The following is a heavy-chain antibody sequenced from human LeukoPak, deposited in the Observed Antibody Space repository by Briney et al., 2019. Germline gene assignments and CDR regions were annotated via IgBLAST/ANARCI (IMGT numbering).Heavy chain of an antibody. Sequence: TGGSLRLSCAASGFTFSNYWMSWVRQAPGKGLEWVANIKQDGSEKYYVDSVKGRFTISRDNARDSLYLQMNSLRAEDTAVYYCARGQRGSYGYWGQGTLVTVSS. CDR1: GFTFSNYW. CDR2: IKQDGSEK. CDR3: ARGQRGSYGY. D-gene: IGHD1-26*01. J-gene: IGHJ4*02. V-gene: IGHV3-7*01.